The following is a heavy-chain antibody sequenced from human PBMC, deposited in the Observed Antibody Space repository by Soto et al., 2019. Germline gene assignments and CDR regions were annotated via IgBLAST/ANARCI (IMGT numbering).Heavy chain of an antibody. J-gene: IGHJ4*02. CDR1: GFTFSSYA. Sequence: GGSLRLSSAASGFTFSSYAMSWVRQAPGKGLEWVSAISGSGGSTYYADSVKGRFTISRDNSKNTLYLQMNSLRAEDTAVYYCAKVEVGGSGYFDYWGQGTLVTVSS. V-gene: IGHV3-23*01. CDR3: AKVEVGGSGYFDY. D-gene: IGHD6-19*01. CDR2: ISGSGGST.